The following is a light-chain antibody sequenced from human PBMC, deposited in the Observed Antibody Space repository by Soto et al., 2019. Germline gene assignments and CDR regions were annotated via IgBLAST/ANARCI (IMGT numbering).Light chain of an antibody. CDR1: QGIRND. V-gene: IGKV1-6*01. CDR3: LQDYNYPLT. J-gene: IGKJ4*01. Sequence: AIQMTPSPSSLSAPVGDSVTITCRASQGIRNDLGWYQQKPGKAPKLLIYAATTLQSGVPSRFSGSGSGTDFTLTISSLQPEDFATYYCLQDYNYPLTFGGGTKVDI. CDR2: AAT.